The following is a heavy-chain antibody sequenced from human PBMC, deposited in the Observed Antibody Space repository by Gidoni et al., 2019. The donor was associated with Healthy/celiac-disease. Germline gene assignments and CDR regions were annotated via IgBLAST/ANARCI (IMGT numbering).Heavy chain of an antibody. J-gene: IGHJ5*02. CDR1: GFTFSSYA. D-gene: IGHD3-10*01. CDR2: ISGSGGST. V-gene: IGHV3-23*01. Sequence: EVQLLESGGGLVQPGGSLILSCAASGFTFSSYAMICVRQAPGKGLEWVSTISGSGGSTYYADSVKGRFTISRDNSKNTLYLKMNSLRAEDTAVYYCAKVGAGGWRWNWFDPWGQGTLVTVSS. CDR3: AKVGAGGWRWNWFDP.